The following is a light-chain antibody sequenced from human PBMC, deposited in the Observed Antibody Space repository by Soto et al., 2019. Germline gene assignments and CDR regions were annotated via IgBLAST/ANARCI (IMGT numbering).Light chain of an antibody. CDR1: QGINSW. J-gene: IGKJ4*01. CDR3: QQASSIPLT. V-gene: IGKV1-12*01. Sequence: DILLTQSPSSVSASVGDTVTISCRASQGINSWLAWYQQRAGKVPKLLIYTVSNLVSGIPSRFSGSGSGTDFTLTISSLQPEDSATYYCQQASSIPLTFGGGTKVEIE. CDR2: TVS.